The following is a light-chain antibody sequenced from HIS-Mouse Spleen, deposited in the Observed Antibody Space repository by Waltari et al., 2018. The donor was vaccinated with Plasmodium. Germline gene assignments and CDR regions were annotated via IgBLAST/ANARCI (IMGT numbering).Light chain of an antibody. J-gene: IGKJ2*01. Sequence: VLTHSPLSLPVPPGNPASIPYSSLRSPLHSNGYNYLDWYLQKPGQSPQLLIYLGSNRASEVPDRFSGSGAGTDFTLKISRVEAEDVGVYYCMQALQTPYTFGQGTKLEIK. V-gene: IGKV2-28*01. CDR2: LGS. CDR3: MQALQTPYT. CDR1: RSPLHSNGYNY.